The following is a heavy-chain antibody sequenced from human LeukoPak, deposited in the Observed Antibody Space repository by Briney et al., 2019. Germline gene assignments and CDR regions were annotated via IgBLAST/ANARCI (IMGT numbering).Heavy chain of an antibody. D-gene: IGHD3-10*01. V-gene: IGHV4-59*12. CDR1: GGSISSYY. CDR3: ARVRMVRGVIIFFDY. CDR2: IYYSGST. Sequence: PSETLSLTCTVSGGSISSYYWSWIRQPPGKGLEWIGYIYYSGSTNYNPSLKSRVTISVDTSKNQFSLKLSSVTAADTAVYYCARVRMVRGVIIFFDYWGQGTLVTVSS. J-gene: IGHJ4*02.